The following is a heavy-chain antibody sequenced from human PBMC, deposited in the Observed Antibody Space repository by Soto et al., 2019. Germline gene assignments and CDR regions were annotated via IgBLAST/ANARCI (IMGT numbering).Heavy chain of an antibody. Sequence: QLQLVQSAAEVKKPGASVRVSCKAYGYPFIKYGISWIRQAPEQGLEWMGWIKVDSGYTNYAQKFQGRGTMTADTSSDTAFMELRSLRLDDTAVYFWATSYDTGFDPWGQGTLVSVSS. CDR2: IKVDSGYT. J-gene: IGHJ5*02. D-gene: IGHD3-9*01. CDR3: ATSYDTGFDP. CDR1: GYPFIKYG. V-gene: IGHV1-18*04.